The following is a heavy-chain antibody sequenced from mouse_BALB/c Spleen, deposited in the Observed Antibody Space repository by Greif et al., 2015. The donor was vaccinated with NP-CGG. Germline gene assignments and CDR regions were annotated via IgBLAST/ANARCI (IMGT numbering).Heavy chain of an antibody. CDR2: INPSNGRT. V-gene: IGHV1S81*02. CDR1: GYTFTSYW. Sequence: QLQQSGAELVKPGASVKLSCKASGYTFTSYWMHWVKQRPGQGLEWIGEINPSNGRTNYNEKFKSKATLTVDKSSSTAYMQLSSLTSEDSAVYYCAIYDGYYYYAMDYWGQGTSVTVSS. D-gene: IGHD2-3*01. J-gene: IGHJ4*01. CDR3: AIYDGYYYYAMDY.